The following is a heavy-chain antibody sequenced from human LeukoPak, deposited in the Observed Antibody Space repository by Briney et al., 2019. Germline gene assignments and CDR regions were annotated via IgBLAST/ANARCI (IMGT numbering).Heavy chain of an antibody. CDR1: GFTFSSYA. CDR3: ARRAGAYSHPYDY. D-gene: IGHD4/OR15-4a*01. Sequence: PGGSLRLSCAASGFTFSSYAMSWVRQAPGKGLEWVSAISGSGYSTYYADSVKGRFTISRDNSKNTLYLQMNSLRAEDTAVYYCARRAGAYSHPYDYWGQGTLVTVSS. CDR2: ISGSGYST. J-gene: IGHJ4*02. V-gene: IGHV3-23*01.